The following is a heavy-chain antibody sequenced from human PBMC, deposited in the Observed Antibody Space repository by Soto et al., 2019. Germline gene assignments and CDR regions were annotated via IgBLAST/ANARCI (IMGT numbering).Heavy chain of an antibody. V-gene: IGHV3-23*01. CDR1: GFTFSDYA. CDR2: IRGSDDGT. Sequence: GGSLRLSCAASGFTFSDYAMTWVRQAPGKGLEWVSSIRGSDDGTNYADSVKGRFTISRDNSKNTLYLQMISLRAEDTAVYYCAKAPPSDHLRDYIDYYYIDVWGKGTTVTVSS. J-gene: IGHJ6*03. CDR3: AKAPPSDHLRDYIDYYYIDV. D-gene: IGHD4-17*01.